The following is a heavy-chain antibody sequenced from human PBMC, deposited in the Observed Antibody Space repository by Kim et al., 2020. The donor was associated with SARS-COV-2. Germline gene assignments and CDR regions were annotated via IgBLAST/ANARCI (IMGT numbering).Heavy chain of an antibody. Sequence: GGSLRLSCAASGFTFSSYAMHWVRQAPGKGLEWVAVISYDGSNKYYADSVKGRFTISRDNSKNTLYLQMNSLRAEDTAVYYCARGRGFGVVTAPLYYYYGMDVWGQGTTVTVSS. CDR3: ARGRGFGVVTAPLYYYYGMDV. V-gene: IGHV3-30*04. CDR2: ISYDGSNK. D-gene: IGHD2-21*02. J-gene: IGHJ6*02. CDR1: GFTFSSYA.